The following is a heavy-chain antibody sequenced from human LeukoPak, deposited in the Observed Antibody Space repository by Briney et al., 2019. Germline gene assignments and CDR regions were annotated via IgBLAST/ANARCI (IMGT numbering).Heavy chain of an antibody. CDR3: ARLSHLNDDILTNFSPYYFDY. CDR2: INHSGST. Sequence: SETLSLTCAVYGGSFSGYYWSWIRQPPGKGLEWIGEINHSGSTNYNPSLKSRVTISVDTSRNQFSLKLSSVTAADTAVYYCARLSHLNDDILTNFSPYYFDYWGQGTLVTVSS. CDR1: GGSFSGYY. J-gene: IGHJ4*02. D-gene: IGHD3-9*01. V-gene: IGHV4-34*01.